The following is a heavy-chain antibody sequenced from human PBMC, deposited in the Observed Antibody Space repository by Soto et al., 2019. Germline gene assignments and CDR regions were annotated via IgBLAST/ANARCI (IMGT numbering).Heavy chain of an antibody. CDR1: GFTFISFG. CDR2: ISYDGRNK. V-gene: IGHV3-30*18. J-gene: IGHJ4*02. D-gene: IGHD4-17*01. CDR3: AKDSGVPTVVMGVLAYYFDQ. Sequence: LRLSCAASGFTFISFGIHWVRQAPGEGLEWVAVISYDGRNKYYADSVKGRFTISRDNSRNTVYLQMNSLTTEDTAMYYCAKDSGVPTVVMGVLAYYFDQWGQGTLVTVSS.